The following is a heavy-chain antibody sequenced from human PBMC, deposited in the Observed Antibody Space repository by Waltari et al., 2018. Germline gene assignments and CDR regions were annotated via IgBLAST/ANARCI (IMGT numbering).Heavy chain of an antibody. Sequence: QLQLQESGPGLVKHSETLSLTCTVSGGSITSNNHYWGWIRQPPGKGPVWIGSIYYSGSPYYNPSLQSRVTISIDTSKNQFSLKLTSVTAADTAVYFCASKRGYSGYASFISDYWGQGTLVTVSS. V-gene: IGHV4-39*01. CDR3: ASKRGYSGYASFISDY. D-gene: IGHD5-12*01. J-gene: IGHJ4*02. CDR1: GGSITSNNHY. CDR2: IYYSGSP.